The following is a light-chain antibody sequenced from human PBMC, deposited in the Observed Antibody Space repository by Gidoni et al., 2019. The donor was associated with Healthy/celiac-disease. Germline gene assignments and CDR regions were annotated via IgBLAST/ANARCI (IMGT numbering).Light chain of an antibody. Sequence: SYLLTQPPSVSVAPGKTARITRGGNNIGSNSVHWYQQKPGQAPVLVIYYDSDRPSGIPERFSGSSSGNTATLTISRVEAGDEADYYCQVWDSSSDHVVFGGGTKLTVL. J-gene: IGLJ2*01. CDR3: QVWDSSSDHVV. V-gene: IGLV3-21*04. CDR1: NIGSNS. CDR2: YDS.